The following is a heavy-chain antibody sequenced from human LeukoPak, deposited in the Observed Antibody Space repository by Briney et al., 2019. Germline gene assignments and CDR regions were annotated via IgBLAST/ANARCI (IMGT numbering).Heavy chain of an antibody. J-gene: IGHJ4*02. CDR1: GFTVSSNY. CDR2: SKNKLNGYTI. Sequence: GGSLRLSSAASGFTVSSNYMSWVRQAPGKGLEWVGRSKNKLNGYTIEYAASVKGRFTISRDDSKKSLYLQMDSLKTEDTAMYYCVRWDSGSPGDWGQGTLVTVSS. CDR3: VRWDSGSPGD. V-gene: IGHV3-72*01. D-gene: IGHD1-26*01.